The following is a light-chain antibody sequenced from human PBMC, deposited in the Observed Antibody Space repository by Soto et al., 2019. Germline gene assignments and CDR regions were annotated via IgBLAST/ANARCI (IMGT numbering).Light chain of an antibody. CDR2: WAS. CDR1: QSVLYSSDNENY. Sequence: DIVMIQSPDSLAVSLGERATINCKSSQSVLYSSDNENYLAWYQQKPGQPPKLIIHWASARESGVPDRFSGSGSGTDFTLTISSLQAEDVAVYYCQQYYNLPWTVGQGTKVEIK. V-gene: IGKV4-1*01. J-gene: IGKJ1*01. CDR3: QQYYNLPWT.